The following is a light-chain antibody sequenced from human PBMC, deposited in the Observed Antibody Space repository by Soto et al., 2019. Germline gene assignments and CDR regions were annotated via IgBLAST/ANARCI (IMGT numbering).Light chain of an antibody. Sequence: QSALTQPRSVSGSPGQSVTISCTGTGNDVGAYNYVSWYQQHPGRPPKLMISAVASWPSGAPDPFSASKYRNTASLAISGLQSEDEADYPCCAYEGGYTYIFGTGTKGTVL. J-gene: IGLJ1*01. CDR1: GNDVGAYNY. CDR2: AVA. V-gene: IGLV2-11*01. CDR3: CAYEGGYTYI.